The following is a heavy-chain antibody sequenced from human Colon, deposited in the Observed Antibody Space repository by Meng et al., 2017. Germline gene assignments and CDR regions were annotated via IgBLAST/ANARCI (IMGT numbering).Heavy chain of an antibody. CDR2: ILSSGGKT. CDR3: AKSATCAGGTCYSYPND. CDR1: GFTFSTYA. J-gene: IGHJ4*02. Sequence: GESLKISCAASGFTFSTYALNWVRQAPGQGLEWVATILSSGGKTQYADSVKGRFTISRDISKKTLYLQMNSLRADDTATYYCAKSATCAGGTCYSYPNDWGQGTVVTVYS. D-gene: IGHD2-15*01. V-gene: IGHV3-23*01.